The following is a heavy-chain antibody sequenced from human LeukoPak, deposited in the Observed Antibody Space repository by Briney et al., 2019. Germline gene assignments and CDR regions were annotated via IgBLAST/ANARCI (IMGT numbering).Heavy chain of an antibody. D-gene: IGHD3-22*01. CDR1: GFPFSTYW. CDR3: ASSHDSSGND. J-gene: IGHJ4*02. Sequence: GGSLRLSCAASGFPFSTYWMAWVRQAPGKGLDWVANIRKDGGAKFYAASVKGRFIISRDNAKNSLYLHMNNLRDEDTAVYYCASSHDSSGNDWGQGTLVTV. V-gene: IGHV3-7*01. CDR2: IRKDGGAK.